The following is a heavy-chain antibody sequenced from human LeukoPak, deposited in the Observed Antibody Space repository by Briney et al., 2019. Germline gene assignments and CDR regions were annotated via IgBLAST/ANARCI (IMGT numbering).Heavy chain of an antibody. J-gene: IGHJ4*02. CDR1: GFTFSSYE. V-gene: IGHV3-48*03. Sequence: GGSLRLFCAASGFTFSSYEMNWVRQAPGKGLEWVSYISSSGSTIYYADSVKGRFTISRDNAKNSLYLQMNSLRAEDTAVYYCARGGSYYYDSSGYYPLDYWGQGTLVTVSS. CDR3: ARGGSYYYDSSGYYPLDY. D-gene: IGHD3-22*01. CDR2: ISSSGSTI.